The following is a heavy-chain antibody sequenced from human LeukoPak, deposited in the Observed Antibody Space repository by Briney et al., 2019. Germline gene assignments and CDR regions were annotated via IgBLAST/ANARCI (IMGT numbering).Heavy chain of an antibody. CDR3: AREKPPSYYYDSSGYYPAAFDI. J-gene: IGHJ3*02. V-gene: IGHV4-39*07. D-gene: IGHD3-22*01. CDR1: GGSISSSSYY. Sequence: SETLSLTCTVSGGSISSSSYYWGWIRQPPGKGLEWIGSIYYSGSTNYNPSLKSRVTISVDTSKNQFSLKLSSVTAADTAVYYCAREKPPSYYYDSSGYYPAAFDIWGQGTMVTVSS. CDR2: IYYSGST.